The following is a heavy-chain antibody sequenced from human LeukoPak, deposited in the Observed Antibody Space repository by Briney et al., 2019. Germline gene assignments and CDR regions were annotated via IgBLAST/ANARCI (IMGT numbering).Heavy chain of an antibody. D-gene: IGHD3-16*01. CDR1: GLTFSSYA. Sequence: PGGSLRLSCSPSGLTFSSYAMSSVRQAPGGGLEWVSAISGSGGRTNYADSVKGRFTISRDNSKNTLFLQMNSLRAEDTAVYYCAKDPKFYDYPRAFDIWGQGTMVTVSS. V-gene: IGHV3-23*01. J-gene: IGHJ3*02. CDR2: ISGSGGRT. CDR3: AKDPKFYDYPRAFDI.